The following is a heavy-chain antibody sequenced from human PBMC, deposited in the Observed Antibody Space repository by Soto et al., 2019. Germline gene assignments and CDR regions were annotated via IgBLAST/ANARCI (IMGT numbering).Heavy chain of an antibody. V-gene: IGHV4-61*01. CDR1: GDSVTSINFY. CDR3: AREFSGKYYYKYDIDV. Sequence: SETLSLTCTVSGDSVTSINFYWSWIRQSPGNSLELIGFINYNGNTNYNPSLKSRVNISLNTTKNQFTLTLRYATAADTARYYCAREFSGKYYYKYDIDVWGQGTAVTVPQ. J-gene: IGHJ6*01. CDR2: INYNGNT.